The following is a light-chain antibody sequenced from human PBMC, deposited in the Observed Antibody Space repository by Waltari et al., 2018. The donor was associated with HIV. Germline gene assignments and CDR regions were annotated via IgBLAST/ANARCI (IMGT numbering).Light chain of an antibody. CDR1: SSDVGGSNY. Sequence: QSALTQPPSASGSPGQSVTISCTGTSSDVGGSNYVSWFQQHPGKAPKLMIYEVSKRPSVVPDRFAGAKSGNTASLTGAGRQAEDDADYYCSSYAGSNNFGVFGGGTKLTVL. CDR3: SSYAGSNNFGV. CDR2: EVS. V-gene: IGLV2-8*01. J-gene: IGLJ2*01.